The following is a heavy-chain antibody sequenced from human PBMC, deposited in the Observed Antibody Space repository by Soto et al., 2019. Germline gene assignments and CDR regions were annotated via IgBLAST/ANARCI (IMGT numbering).Heavy chain of an antibody. CDR2: IIPIFGTA. V-gene: IGHV1-69*13. D-gene: IGHD5-12*01. CDR1: GGTFSSYA. CDR3: ARVVSGYDYYYYYMDV. Sequence: ASVKVSCKASGGTFSSYAISWVRQAPGQGLEWMGGIIPIFGTANYAQKFQGRVTITADESTSTAYMELSSLGSEDTAVYYGARVVSGYDYYYYYMDVWGKGTTVTVSS. J-gene: IGHJ6*03.